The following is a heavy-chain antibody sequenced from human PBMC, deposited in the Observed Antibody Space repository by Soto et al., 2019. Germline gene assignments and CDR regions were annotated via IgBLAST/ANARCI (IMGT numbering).Heavy chain of an antibody. Sequence: QVQLQESDPGLVKPSETLSLTCSVSGGSISSYYWSWIRQPPGKGLEWIAYVDYSGNTYYNPSLKSRVTMSRDTSKNHLSLRLSSVTAADRAIYYCATHYSDWAFDNWGQGTLVTVSS. D-gene: IGHD1-26*01. V-gene: IGHV4-59*08. CDR3: ATHYSDWAFDN. J-gene: IGHJ4*02. CDR2: VDYSGNT. CDR1: GGSISSYY.